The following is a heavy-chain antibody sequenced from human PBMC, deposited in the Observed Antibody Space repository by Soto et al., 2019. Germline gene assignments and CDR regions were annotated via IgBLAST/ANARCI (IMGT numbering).Heavy chain of an antibody. J-gene: IGHJ3*02. V-gene: IGHV3-66*01. CDR2: IYSGGST. D-gene: IGHD3-16*01. CDR3: AWGLWEYDAFDI. CDR1: GFTVSSNY. Sequence: PGGSLRLSCAAPGFTVSSNYMSWVRQAPGKGLEWVTVIYSGGSTYYADSVKGRFTISRDNSKNTLYLQMNSLRAEDTAVYYCAWGLWEYDAFDIWGQGTMVTVSS.